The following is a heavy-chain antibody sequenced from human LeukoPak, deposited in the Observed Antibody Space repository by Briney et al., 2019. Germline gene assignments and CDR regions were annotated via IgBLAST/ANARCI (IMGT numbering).Heavy chain of an antibody. D-gene: IGHD3-3*01. J-gene: IGHJ6*03. CDR2: ISSSGSTI. V-gene: IGHV3-11*04. CDR3: ARRFLEWLGGYYMDV. CDR1: GFTFSDYY. Sequence: GGSLRLSCAASGFTFSDYYMSWIRQAPGKGLEWVSYISSSGSTIYYADSVKGRFTISRDNAKNSLYLQMNSLRAEDTAVYYRARRFLEWLGGYYMDVWGKGTTVTVSS.